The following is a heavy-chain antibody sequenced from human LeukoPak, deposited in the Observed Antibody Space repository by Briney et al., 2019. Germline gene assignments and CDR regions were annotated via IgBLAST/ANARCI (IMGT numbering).Heavy chain of an antibody. CDR3: ARDPGDRRVDY. V-gene: IGHV3-7*01. CDR2: LKEDGGEL. D-gene: IGHD3-10*01. J-gene: IGHJ4*02. CDR1: GFPYNSHR. Sequence: LRHFCAASGFPYNSHRMSYLPQGPGMAVEGLANLKEDGGELHSVDSVTGRYIICRDNAKNLLFLQIHSLRADDTAVYYCARDPGDRRVDYWGQGTMVTVSS.